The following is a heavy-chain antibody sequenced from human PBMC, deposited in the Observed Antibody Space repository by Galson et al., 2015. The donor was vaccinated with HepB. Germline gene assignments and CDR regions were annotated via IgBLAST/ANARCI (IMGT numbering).Heavy chain of an antibody. CDR2: ISYDGSNK. D-gene: IGHD3-16*02. J-gene: IGHJ4*02. CDR1: GFTFSSYA. V-gene: IGHV3-30-3*01. Sequence: SLRLSCAASGFTFSSYAMHWVRQAPGKGLEWVAVISYDGSNKYYADSVKGRFTISRDNSKNTLYLQMNSLRAEDTAVYYCARPNYDYVWGSYRYNYWGQGTLVTVST. CDR3: ARPNYDYVWGSYRYNY.